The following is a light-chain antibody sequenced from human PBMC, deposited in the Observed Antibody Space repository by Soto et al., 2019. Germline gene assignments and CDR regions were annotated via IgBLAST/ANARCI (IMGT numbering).Light chain of an antibody. V-gene: IGLV1-40*01. CDR1: SANIGAAYN. CDR3: QSYDSSLSGYV. CDR2: GNN. J-gene: IGLJ1*01. Sequence: QSVLRHPPSVSWAPGQRVTISCTGSSANIGAAYNVDWYQQLPGTAPKLLIYGNNNRPSGVPARFSGSKSGTSASLAIAGLQAEDEGDYYCQSYDSSLSGYVFGTGTKVTVL.